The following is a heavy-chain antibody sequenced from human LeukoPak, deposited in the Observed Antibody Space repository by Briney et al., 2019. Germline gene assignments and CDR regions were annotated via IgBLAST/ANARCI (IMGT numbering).Heavy chain of an antibody. V-gene: IGHV3-30*02. CDR3: ARSCSSTSCLIYFDY. D-gene: IGHD2-2*01. J-gene: IGHJ4*02. CDR2: IRYDGINK. CDR1: GFTFSSYG. Sequence: GGSLRLSCAASGFTFSSYGMHWVRQAPGKGLEWVAFIRYDGINKYYADSVKGRFTISRDNSKNTLYLQMNSLRAEDTAVYYCARSCSSTSCLIYFDYWGQGTLVTVSS.